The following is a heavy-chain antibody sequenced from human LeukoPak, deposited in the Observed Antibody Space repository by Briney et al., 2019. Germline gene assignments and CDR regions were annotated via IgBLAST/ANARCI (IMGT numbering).Heavy chain of an antibody. CDR3: VSFYETY. J-gene: IGHJ4*02. CDR2: INSDGSWT. CDR1: GFTFSSYV. D-gene: IGHD2-2*01. V-gene: IGHV3-74*01. Sequence: GGSLRLPCAASGFTFSSYVMHWVRQAPGKGLVWVSHINSDGSWTSYADSLKGRFTISKDNAKNTVYLQMNNLRAEDTAVYYCVSFYETYWGRGTLVTVSS.